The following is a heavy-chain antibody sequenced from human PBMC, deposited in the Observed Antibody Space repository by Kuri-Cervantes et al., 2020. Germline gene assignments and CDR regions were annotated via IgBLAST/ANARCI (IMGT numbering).Heavy chain of an antibody. J-gene: IGHJ4*02. CDR3: TTGGKIWFGKVFPQGGY. CDR1: GFTFSKAW. D-gene: IGHD3-10*01. CDR2: IKTTAGGGTT. Sequence: GGSLRLSCEASGFTFSKAWMSWIRQAPGRGLEWVGRIKTTAGGGTTDYAAPVKGRFTISRDDSKNTLYLQISSLRTEDTAVYYCTTGGKIWFGKVFPQGGYWGQGTLVTVSS. V-gene: IGHV3-15*01.